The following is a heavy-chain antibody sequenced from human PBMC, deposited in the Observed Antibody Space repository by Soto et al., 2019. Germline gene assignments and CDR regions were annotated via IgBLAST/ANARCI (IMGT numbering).Heavy chain of an antibody. CDR3: ARHWGSFGELLNWFDP. J-gene: IGHJ5*02. V-gene: IGHV4-39*01. Sequence: SETLSLTCTVSGGSTSSSSYYWGWIRQPPGKGLEWIGSIYYSGSTYYNPSLKSRVTISVDTSKNQFSLKLSSVTAADTAVYYCARHWGSFGELLNWFDPWGQGTLVTVSS. CDR1: GGSTSSSSYY. CDR2: IYYSGST. D-gene: IGHD3-10*01.